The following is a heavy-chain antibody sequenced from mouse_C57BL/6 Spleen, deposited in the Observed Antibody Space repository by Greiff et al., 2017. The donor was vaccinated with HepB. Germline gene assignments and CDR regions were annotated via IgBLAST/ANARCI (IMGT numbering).Heavy chain of an antibody. D-gene: IGHD2-1*01. CDR2: ISSGGSYT. V-gene: IGHV5-6*01. CDR3: ARHGGDYGNYDWFAY. CDR1: GFTFSSYG. Sequence: EVHLVESGGDLVKPGGSLKLSCAASGFTFSSYGMSWVRQTPDKRLEWVATISSGGSYTYYPDSVKGRFTISRDNAKNTLYLQMSSLKSEDTAMYYCARHGGDYGNYDWFAYWGQGTLVTVSA. J-gene: IGHJ3*01.